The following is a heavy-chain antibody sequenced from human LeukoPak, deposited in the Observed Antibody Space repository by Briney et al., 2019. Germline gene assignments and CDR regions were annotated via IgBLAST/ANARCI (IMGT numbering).Heavy chain of an antibody. V-gene: IGHV3-30*03. CDR2: ISYDGRNK. J-gene: IGHJ4*02. D-gene: IGHD6-19*01. Sequence: GRSLRLSCAASRXXFXSYGMXXXXXAPGXXXXXXXXISYDGRNKYYAXXVNGRFTISRDNSKNTLFLQMDSLTAEDTAVYXCARNVTEGWFLGVHSWGLGTLVTVSS. CDR3: ARNVTEGWFLGVHS. CDR1: RXXFXSYG.